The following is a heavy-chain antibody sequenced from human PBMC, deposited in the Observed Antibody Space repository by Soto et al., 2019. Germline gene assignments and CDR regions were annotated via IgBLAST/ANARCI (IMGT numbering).Heavy chain of an antibody. Sequence: PGGSLRLSCAASGFIFSDYAMTWVRQAPGRGLEWVSTISGTRGRQRNTFYTASVKGRFTVTRDNSKNTLSLQMISLRAEDSAVYYCAKDRGGTGWPFDYWGQGTLVTVSS. CDR3: AKDRGGTGWPFDY. D-gene: IGHD6-19*01. J-gene: IGHJ4*02. CDR2: ISGTRGRQRNT. CDR1: GFIFSDYA. V-gene: IGHV3-23*01.